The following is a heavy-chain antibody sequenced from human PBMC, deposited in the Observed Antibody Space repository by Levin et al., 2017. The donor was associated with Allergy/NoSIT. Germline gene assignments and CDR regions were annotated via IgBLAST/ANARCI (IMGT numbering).Heavy chain of an antibody. D-gene: IGHD3-16*02. CDR2: IRNKAKGGTQ. Sequence: PGGSLRLSCTGSGFTFGDIPLSWVRQAPGKGREGVGFIRNKAKGGTQEYAPSVKGRLTISRDDSKSIAYLQMNSLKTEDTAVYFCARGGPPNYDYNWGSYRDGYFDYWGQGTLVTVSS. V-gene: IGHV3-49*04. CDR1: GFTFGDIP. CDR3: ARGGPPNYDYNWGSYRDGYFDY. J-gene: IGHJ4*02.